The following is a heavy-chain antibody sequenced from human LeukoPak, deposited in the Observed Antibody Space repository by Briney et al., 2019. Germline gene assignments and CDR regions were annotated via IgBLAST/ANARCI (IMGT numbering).Heavy chain of an antibody. Sequence: GGSLRLSCAASGFTFSDYYVSWIRQAPGKGLEWVSYISSSGSTIYYADSVKGRFTISRDNAKNSLYLQMNSLRAEDTAVYYCARDLWGRDYYGSGANRTDYWGQGTLVTVSS. V-gene: IGHV3-11*01. J-gene: IGHJ4*02. D-gene: IGHD3-10*01. CDR1: GFTFSDYY. CDR2: ISSSGSTI. CDR3: ARDLWGRDYYGSGANRTDY.